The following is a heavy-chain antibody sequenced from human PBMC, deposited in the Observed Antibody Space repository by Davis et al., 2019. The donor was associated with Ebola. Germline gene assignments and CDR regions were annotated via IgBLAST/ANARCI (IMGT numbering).Heavy chain of an antibody. CDR3: ARGRHMVRGTGGYYYGMDV. CDR1: GGSFSGYY. D-gene: IGHD3-10*01. Sequence: SETLSLTCAVYGGSFSGYYWSWIRQSPGMGLEWIGEINDSGSTNYNPSLRSRVSILVDKSKNQFSLKLSSVTAADTAVYYCARGRHMVRGTGGYYYGMDVWGQGTTVTVSS. V-gene: IGHV4-34*01. CDR2: INDSGST. J-gene: IGHJ6*02.